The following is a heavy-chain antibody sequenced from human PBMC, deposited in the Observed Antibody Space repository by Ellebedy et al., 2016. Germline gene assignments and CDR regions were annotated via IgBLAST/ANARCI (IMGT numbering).Heavy chain of an antibody. J-gene: IGHJ6*03. CDR1: GGSISSGGYY. V-gene: IGHV4-31*03. CDR3: ARAKTGKGCYMDV. D-gene: IGHD1-1*01. Sequence: SETLSLTXTVSGGSISSGGYYWSWIRQHPGKGLEWIGYIYYSGSTYYNPSLKSRVTISVDTSKNQFSLKLSSVTAADTAVYYCARAKTGKGCYMDVWGKGTTVTVSS. CDR2: IYYSGST.